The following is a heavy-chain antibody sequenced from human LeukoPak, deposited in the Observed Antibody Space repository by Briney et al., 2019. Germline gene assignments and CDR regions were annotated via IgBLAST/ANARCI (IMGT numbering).Heavy chain of an antibody. CDR1: GYTFTSYD. V-gene: IGHV1-8*01. J-gene: IGHJ4*02. CDR3: TRETSSRYFDY. Sequence: ASVTVSCKASGYTFTSYDINWVRQATGQGLEWMGWMNPNSGRTGYAQNFQGRITITRNTSISTAYMELSSLRSGDTAVYYCTRETSSRYFDYWGQGTLVTVSS. CDR2: MNPNSGRT.